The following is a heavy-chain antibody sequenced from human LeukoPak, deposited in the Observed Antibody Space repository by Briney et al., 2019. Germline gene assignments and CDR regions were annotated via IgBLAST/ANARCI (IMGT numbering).Heavy chain of an antibody. D-gene: IGHD6-6*01. J-gene: IGHJ4*02. CDR2: INHSGST. Sequence: SETLSLTCAVYGGSFSGYYWSWIRQPPGKGLEWIGEINHSGSTNYNPSLKSRVTISVDTSKNRFSLKLSSVTAADTAVYYCARGVPLTGPSYSSSSFDYWGQGTLVTVSS. CDR3: ARGVPLTGPSYSSSSFDY. V-gene: IGHV4-34*01. CDR1: GGSFSGYY.